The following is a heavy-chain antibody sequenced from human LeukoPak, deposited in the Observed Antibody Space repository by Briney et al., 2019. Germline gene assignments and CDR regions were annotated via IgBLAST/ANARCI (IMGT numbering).Heavy chain of an antibody. Sequence: ASVKVSCKASGYTFTSYDINWVRQATGQRLEWMGWMNPNSGNTGYAQKFQGRVTITRNTSISTAYMELSSLRSEDTAVYYCARGTRDCSSTSCLYYFDYWGQGTLVTVSS. D-gene: IGHD2-2*01. CDR2: MNPNSGNT. CDR1: GYTFTSYD. CDR3: ARGTRDCSSTSCLYYFDY. V-gene: IGHV1-8*03. J-gene: IGHJ4*02.